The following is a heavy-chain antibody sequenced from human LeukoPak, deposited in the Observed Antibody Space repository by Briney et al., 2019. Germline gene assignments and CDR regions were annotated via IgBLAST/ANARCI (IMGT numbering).Heavy chain of an antibody. CDR1: GYSIRSGYY. CDR3: ARLRGRYDYFDP. V-gene: IGHV4-38-2*01. D-gene: IGHD1-26*01. Sequence: PSETLSLTCAVSGYSIRSGYYWGWSRQPPGKGLGWMGSVFSGNTYYNPSLKSRVIISVDTSKNQFSLDLSSVTAADTAVYYCARLRGRYDYFDPWGEGTLDTVSS. J-gene: IGHJ4*02. CDR2: VFSGNT.